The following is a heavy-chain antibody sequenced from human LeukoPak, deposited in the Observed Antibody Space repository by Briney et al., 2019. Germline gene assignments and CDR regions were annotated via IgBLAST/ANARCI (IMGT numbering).Heavy chain of an antibody. CDR2: ISYDGSNK. Sequence: GGSLRLSCAASGFTFSSYAMHWVRQAPGKGLEWVAVISYDGSNKYYADSVKGRFTISRDNSKNTLYLQMNSLRAEDTAVYYCARVSQLWLHVTDYWGQGTLVTVSS. CDR3: ARVSQLWLHVTDY. V-gene: IGHV3-30*04. D-gene: IGHD5-18*01. J-gene: IGHJ4*02. CDR1: GFTFSSYA.